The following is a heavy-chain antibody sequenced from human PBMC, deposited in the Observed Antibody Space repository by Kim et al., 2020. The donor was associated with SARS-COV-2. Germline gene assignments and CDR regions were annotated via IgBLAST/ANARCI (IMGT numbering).Heavy chain of an antibody. D-gene: IGHD5-12*01. CDR3: VREAPGYGGTCLRYLDL. V-gene: IGHV3-13*01. CDR2: IGTGRDT. J-gene: IGHJ2*01. CDR1: GFNFNTKD. Sequence: GGSLRLSCAASGFNFNTKDFSWVRQAPGEGLEWVSAIGTGRDTYFSDSVKGRFTISRENSENSVYLHMNSLRGGDTAVYYCVREAPGYGGTCLRYLDLWGRGTLVTVCS.